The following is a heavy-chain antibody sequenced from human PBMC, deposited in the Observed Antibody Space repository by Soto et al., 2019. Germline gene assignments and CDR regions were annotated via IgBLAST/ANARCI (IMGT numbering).Heavy chain of an antibody. V-gene: IGHV3-21*01. CDR1: GFTFSAYS. J-gene: IGHJ4*02. Sequence: WGSLRLSCAASGFTFSAYSIRCGRQAPGKGLEWVSSISSSSSDIYYADSVKGRFIISRDNAKNSLYLQMNSLRADDTAVYYCARDQSSGQGGYWGQGTLVTVSS. CDR3: ARDQSSGQGGY. D-gene: IGHD3-10*01. CDR2: ISSSSSDI.